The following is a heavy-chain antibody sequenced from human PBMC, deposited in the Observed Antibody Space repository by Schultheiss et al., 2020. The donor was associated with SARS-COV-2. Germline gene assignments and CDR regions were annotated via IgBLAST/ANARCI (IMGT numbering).Heavy chain of an antibody. CDR2: VSYSGTT. CDR1: GGSISSNNNF. Sequence: SQTLSLTCSVSGGSISSNNNFWAWIRQPPGKGLEWIGSVSYSGTTYHNPSLESRVTMSVDTSKNQFSLKLSSVTAADTAVYYCARQRYNWNDDGMDVWGQGTTVTVSS. CDR3: ARQRYNWNDDGMDV. V-gene: IGHV4-39*01. D-gene: IGHD1-1*01. J-gene: IGHJ6*02.